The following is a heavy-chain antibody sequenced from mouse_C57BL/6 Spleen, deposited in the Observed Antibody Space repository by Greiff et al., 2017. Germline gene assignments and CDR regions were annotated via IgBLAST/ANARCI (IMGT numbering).Heavy chain of an antibody. CDR1: GYTFTSYW. V-gene: IGHV1-69*01. J-gene: IGHJ4*01. CDR2: IDPSDSYT. Sequence: QVQLQQSGAELVMPGASVKLSCKASGYTFTSYWMHWVKQRPGQGLEWIGEIDPSDSYTNYNQKFKGKSTLTVDKSSSTAYMQLSSLTSEDSAVYYCAHYDGYAMDYWGQGTSVTVSS. CDR3: AHYDGYAMDY. D-gene: IGHD1-2*01.